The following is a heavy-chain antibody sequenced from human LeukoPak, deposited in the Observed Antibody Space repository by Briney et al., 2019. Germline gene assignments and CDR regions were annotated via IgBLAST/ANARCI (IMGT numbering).Heavy chain of an antibody. J-gene: IGHJ4*02. CDR1: GDSISTSSYY. Sequence: PSETLSLTCSVSGDSISTSSYYWGWIRQPPGKGLEWIGTIYYSGSTYYNPSLKSRVTISVDTSKNQFSLKLSSVTAADTAVYYCARDQDRFFDYWGQGTLVTVSS. CDR3: ARDQDRFFDY. V-gene: IGHV4-39*07. CDR2: IYYSGST.